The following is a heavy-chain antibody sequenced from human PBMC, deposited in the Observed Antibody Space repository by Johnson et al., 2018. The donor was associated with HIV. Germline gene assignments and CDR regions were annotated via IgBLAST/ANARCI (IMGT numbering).Heavy chain of an antibody. CDR3: VRLNWGLGGAFDV. CDR2: IYSGGSA. CDR1: GFTVSNNY. D-gene: IGHD7-27*01. Sequence: VQLVESGGGLVQPGGSLRLSCAASGFTVSNNYMSWVRQAPGKGLEWVSLIYSGGSAYYVDSVKGRFTISRDNSKNTLYLQMNSLRAEDTALYFCVRLNWGLGGAFDVWGQGTMVTVSS. J-gene: IGHJ3*01. V-gene: IGHV3-66*04.